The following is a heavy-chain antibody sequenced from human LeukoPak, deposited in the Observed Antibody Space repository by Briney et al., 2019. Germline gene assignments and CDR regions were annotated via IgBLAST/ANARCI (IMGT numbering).Heavy chain of an antibody. Sequence: GGSLRLSCAASGFTFSDYAMTWVRQAPGKGLEWVSSINGHGGSTYHADSVKGRFTMSRDNSKNTLYLQMDSLRAEDTAVYHCARGINWNPLDYRGQGTLVTVSS. V-gene: IGHV3-23*01. CDR2: INGHGGST. D-gene: IGHD1-1*01. CDR3: ARGINWNPLDY. CDR1: GFTFSDYA. J-gene: IGHJ4*02.